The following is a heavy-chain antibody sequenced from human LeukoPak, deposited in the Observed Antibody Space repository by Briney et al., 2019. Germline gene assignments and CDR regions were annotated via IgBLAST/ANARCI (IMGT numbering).Heavy chain of an antibody. D-gene: IGHD1-26*01. Sequence: GGSLRLSCAASGFTVSSNYMSWVRQAPGKGLEWVSVIYSGGSTYYADSVKGRFTISRDNAKNSLYLQMNSLRAEDTAVYYCARDGKVGAAKNWFDPWGQGTLVTVSS. CDR3: ARDGKVGAAKNWFDP. V-gene: IGHV3-53*01. J-gene: IGHJ5*02. CDR2: IYSGGST. CDR1: GFTVSSNY.